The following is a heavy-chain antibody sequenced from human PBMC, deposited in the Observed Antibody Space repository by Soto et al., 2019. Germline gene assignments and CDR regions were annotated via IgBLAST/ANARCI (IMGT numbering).Heavy chain of an antibody. D-gene: IGHD2-21*02. CDR3: ARDGMTTGDT. Sequence: QLQLQESGPGQVRPSETLSLTCIVSGVSVRSYTWSWVRQPANKGLEWIGRVFSSVSATYNPSLKSRLSISMDTPENRISLKLDSVTAAEAGVYFCARDGMTTGDTWGPGTLVTVSS. V-gene: IGHV4-4*07. CDR2: VFSSVSA. J-gene: IGHJ4*02. CDR1: GVSVRSYT.